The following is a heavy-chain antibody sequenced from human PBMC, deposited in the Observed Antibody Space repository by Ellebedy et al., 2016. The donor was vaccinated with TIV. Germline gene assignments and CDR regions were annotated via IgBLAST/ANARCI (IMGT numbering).Heavy chain of an antibody. D-gene: IGHD2-15*01. J-gene: IGHJ5*02. V-gene: IGHV1-2*04. CDR1: GYTFTGYY. Sequence: AASVKVSCKASGYTFTGYYMHWVRQAPGQGLEWMGWINPNSGGTTYAQKFQGWVTMTRETSISTAYMELSRLRSDDTAVYYCARDRGYCSGGSCYPSFWFDPWGQGTLVTVSS. CDR3: ARDRGYCSGGSCYPSFWFDP. CDR2: INPNSGGT.